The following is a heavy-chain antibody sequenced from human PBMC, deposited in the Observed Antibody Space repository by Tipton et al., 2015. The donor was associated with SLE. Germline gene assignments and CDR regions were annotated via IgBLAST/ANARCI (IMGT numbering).Heavy chain of an antibody. D-gene: IGHD4-17*01. CDR2: INHSGST. CDR1: GGSFSGYY. CDR3: ARGDVVATVN. V-gene: IGHV4-34*01. J-gene: IGHJ4*02. Sequence: TLSLTCAVYGGSFSGYYWSWIRQPPGKGLEWIGEINHSGSTNYNPSLKSRVTISVDTSKNHFSLNLKSVTAADTAVYYCARGDVVATVNWGQGTLVTVSS.